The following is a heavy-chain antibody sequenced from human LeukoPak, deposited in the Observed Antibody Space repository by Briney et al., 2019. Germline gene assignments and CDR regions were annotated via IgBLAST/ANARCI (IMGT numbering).Heavy chain of an antibody. J-gene: IGHJ2*01. CDR3: ARGNDSSGYYYVWYFDL. Sequence: SETLSLTCTVSGGSISSYYWSWIRQPPGKGLEWIGYIYYSGSTYYNPSLKSRVTISVDTSKNQFSLKLSCVTAADTAVYYCARGNDSSGYYYVWYFDLWSRGTLVTVSS. CDR2: IYYSGST. D-gene: IGHD3-22*01. CDR1: GGSISSYY. V-gene: IGHV4-59*08.